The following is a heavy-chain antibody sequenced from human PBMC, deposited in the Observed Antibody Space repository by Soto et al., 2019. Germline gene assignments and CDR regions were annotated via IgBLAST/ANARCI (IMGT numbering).Heavy chain of an antibody. V-gene: IGHV4-61*01. CDR1: GGSVSSGSYY. J-gene: IGHJ6*02. Sequence: SETLSLTCTVSGGSVSSGSYYWSWIRQPPGKVLEWIGYIYYSGSTNYNPSLKSRATISVDTSKNQFSLKLSSVTAADTAVYYCARDGSIGGSDYYYYYGMDVWGQGTTVTVSS. D-gene: IGHD2-15*01. CDR2: IYYSGST. CDR3: ARDGSIGGSDYYYYYGMDV.